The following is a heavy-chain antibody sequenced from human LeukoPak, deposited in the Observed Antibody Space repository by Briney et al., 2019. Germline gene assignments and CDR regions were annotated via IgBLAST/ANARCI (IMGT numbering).Heavy chain of an antibody. CDR1: GFTFSSYA. J-gene: IGHJ4*02. Sequence: GGSLRLSCAASGFTFSSYAMSWVRQAPGKGLEWVSAISGSGGSTYYADSVKGRFTVSRDNSKNTLYLQMNSLRAEDTAVYYCAKDRGAAAGRAVFDYWGQGTLVTVSS. CDR2: ISGSGGST. D-gene: IGHD6-13*01. V-gene: IGHV3-23*01. CDR3: AKDRGAAAGRAVFDY.